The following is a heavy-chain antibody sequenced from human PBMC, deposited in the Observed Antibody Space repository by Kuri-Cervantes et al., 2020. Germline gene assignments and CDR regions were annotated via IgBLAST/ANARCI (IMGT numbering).Heavy chain of an antibody. J-gene: IGHJ3*02. Sequence: GGSLRLSCAADGFTFDDYAMHWVRHAPGKGLEWVSGISWNSGRIGYADSVKGRFTISRDNAKNSLYLQINSLRAEDTAVYYCARDQSNWGSLSAFDIWGQGTMVTVSS. CDR3: ARDQSNWGSLSAFDI. V-gene: IGHV3-9*01. CDR1: GFTFDDYA. D-gene: IGHD7-27*01. CDR2: ISWNSGRI.